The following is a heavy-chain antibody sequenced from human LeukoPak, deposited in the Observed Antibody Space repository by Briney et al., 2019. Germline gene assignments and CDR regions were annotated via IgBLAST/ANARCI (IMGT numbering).Heavy chain of an antibody. CDR2: INHSGRT. D-gene: IGHD2-21*02. V-gene: IGHV4-34*01. J-gene: IGHJ4*02. Sequence: KASETLSLTCAVYGGSFSGYYWSWIRQPPGQGLEWMGEINHSGRTNYNPSLKSRVAISVDTSKNQFSLKLSSVTAADTAVYYWARDAYCGCDCYSDYWGQGTLGTVSS. CDR3: ARDAYCGCDCYSDY. CDR1: GGSFSGYY.